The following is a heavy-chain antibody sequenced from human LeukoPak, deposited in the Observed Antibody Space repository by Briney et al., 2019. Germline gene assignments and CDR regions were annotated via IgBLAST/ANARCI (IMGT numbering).Heavy chain of an antibody. CDR3: GRAFPPLRTSSAGDL. CDR2: ISGRSSHT. D-gene: IGHD3-16*01. V-gene: IGHV3-11*06. CDR1: GFTFSDYD. J-gene: IGHJ4*02. Sequence: GGSLRLSCSASGFTFSDYDMSWIRQAPGKGLEWMSAISGRSSHTYYGDSVKGRFSISRDNAKNLLYLQMNGLGAEDTAVYYCGRAFPPLRTSSAGDLWGQGTLVTVSS.